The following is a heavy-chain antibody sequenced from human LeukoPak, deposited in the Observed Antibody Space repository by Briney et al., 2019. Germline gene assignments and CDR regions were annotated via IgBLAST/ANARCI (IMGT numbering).Heavy chain of an antibody. CDR2: INPNSGDT. D-gene: IGHD3-22*01. CDR1: GYTFTGYY. CDR3: ARGYYYDSSGLYYYGMDV. J-gene: IGHJ6*02. Sequence: ASVKVSCKASGYTFTGYYMHWVRQAPGQGVQWMGWINPNSGDTHFPQKFQGRVTMTTDTSITTAYMELSRLRSDDTAVYYCARGYYYDSSGLYYYGMDVWGQGTTVTVSS. V-gene: IGHV1-2*02.